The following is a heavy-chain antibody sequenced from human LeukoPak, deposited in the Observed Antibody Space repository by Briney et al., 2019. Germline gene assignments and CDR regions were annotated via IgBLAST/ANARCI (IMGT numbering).Heavy chain of an antibody. D-gene: IGHD3-10*01. CDR2: INHSGST. J-gene: IGHJ4*02. CDR3: ARGRYYGSGSYYNVLDLDY. V-gene: IGHV4-34*01. CDR1: GGSFSGHY. Sequence: PSETLSLTCAVYGGSFSGHYWSRIRQPPGKGLEWIGEINHSGSTNYNPSLKSRVTISVDTSKNQFSLKLSSVTAADTAVYYCARGRYYGSGSYYNVLDLDYWGQGTLVTVSS.